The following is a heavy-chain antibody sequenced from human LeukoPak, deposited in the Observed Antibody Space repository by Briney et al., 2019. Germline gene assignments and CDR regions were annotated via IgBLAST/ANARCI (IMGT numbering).Heavy chain of an antibody. CDR2: IKQDGSEK. J-gene: IGHJ4*02. CDR1: GFTFSSYW. CDR3: ARDIDSSGYGSDY. D-gene: IGHD3-22*01. Sequence: GGSLRLSCAASGFTFSSYWMSWVRQAPGKGLEWVANIKQDGSEKYYVDSVKGRFTISRDNAKNSLYLRMNSLRAEDTAVYYCARDIDSSGYGSDYWGQGTLVTVSS. V-gene: IGHV3-7*01.